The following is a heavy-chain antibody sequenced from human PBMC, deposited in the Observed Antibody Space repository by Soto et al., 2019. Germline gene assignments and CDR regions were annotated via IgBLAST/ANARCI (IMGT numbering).Heavy chain of an antibody. CDR2: INIDGRTT. Sequence: EVQLVESGGGFVQPGGSLRLSCAASGFTFSSYWMHWVRQAPGKGLVWVSHINIDGRTTNYAGSVKGRFTIARDNAKNTLYLQMNRLRDEDTAVYYCARGGRGSDYWGQGTLVTVAS. CDR3: ARGGRGSDY. D-gene: IGHD3-10*01. J-gene: IGHJ4*02. CDR1: GFTFSSYW. V-gene: IGHV3-74*01.